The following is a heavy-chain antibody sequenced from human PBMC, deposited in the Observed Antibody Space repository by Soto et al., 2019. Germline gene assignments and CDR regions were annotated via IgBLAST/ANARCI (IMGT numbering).Heavy chain of an antibody. CDR3: ARGRGVPMVRGVTKSYYYYGMDV. V-gene: IGHV4-34*01. CDR1: GGSFSGNY. J-gene: IGHJ6*02. Sequence: QVQLQQWGAGLLKPSETLSLTCAVYGGSFSGNYWSWIRQPPGKGLEWIGEMNPSGSTSHNPSLKSRVTISVDPSXNXISLRLSSVTAADTAVYYCARGRGVPMVRGVTKSYYYYGMDVWGQGTTVTVSS. D-gene: IGHD3-10*01. CDR2: MNPSGST.